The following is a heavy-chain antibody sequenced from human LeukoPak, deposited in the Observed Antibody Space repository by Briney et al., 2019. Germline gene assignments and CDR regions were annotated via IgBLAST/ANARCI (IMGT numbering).Heavy chain of an antibody. CDR1: GGSISSGSYY. Sequence: SQTLSLTCTVSGGSISSGSYYWSWIRQPAGNGLEWIGRIYTSGSTNYNPSLKSRVTISVDTSKNQFSLKLSSVTAADTAVYYCAREIVVVPAAIWFDPWGQGTLVTVSS. V-gene: IGHV4-61*02. D-gene: IGHD2-2*01. CDR3: AREIVVVPAAIWFDP. J-gene: IGHJ5*02. CDR2: IYTSGST.